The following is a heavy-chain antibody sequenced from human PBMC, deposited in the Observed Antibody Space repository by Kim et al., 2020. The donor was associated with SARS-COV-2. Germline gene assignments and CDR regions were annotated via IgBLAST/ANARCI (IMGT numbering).Heavy chain of an antibody. D-gene: IGHD7-27*01. CDR2: IDYSGTT. CDR1: GDSLSAGGYF. V-gene: IGHV4-31*03. J-gene: IGHJ1*01. Sequence: SETLSLTCTVSGDSLSAGGYFWSWIRQHPGQGLEWIGYIDYSGTTYYSESLKSRVGLSVDTSTNQFSLRLRSVSAAYTAVYNCEKTTGAQLDSWDQG. CDR3: EKTTGAQLDS.